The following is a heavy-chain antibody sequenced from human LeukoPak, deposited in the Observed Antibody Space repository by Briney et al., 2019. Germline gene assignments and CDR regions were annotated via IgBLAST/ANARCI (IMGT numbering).Heavy chain of an antibody. V-gene: IGHV1-8*03. D-gene: IGHD2-21*01. CDR1: GYTFTSYD. CDR2: MNPNSGNT. CDR3: ARGCGGDCYGELNDAFDI. J-gene: IGHJ3*02. Sequence: ASVKVSCKASGYTFTSYDINWVRQATGQGLEWMGWMNPNSGNTGYAQKFQGRVTITRNTSISTAYMELSSLRSEDTAVYYCARGCGGDCYGELNDAFDIWGQGTMVTVSS.